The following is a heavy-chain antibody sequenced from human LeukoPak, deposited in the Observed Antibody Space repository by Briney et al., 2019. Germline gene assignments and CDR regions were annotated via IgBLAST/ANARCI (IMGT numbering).Heavy chain of an antibody. J-gene: IGHJ3*01. CDR1: GGSISSYY. CDR2: LYYSGSN. D-gene: IGHD1-26*01. V-gene: IGHV4-59*08. Sequence: SETLSLTCTVSGGSISSYYWSWIRQPPGKGLQWIAYLYYSGSNNFNPSLRSRLTISVDTSKDQFSLKLNSVTAADTAVYYCARSGSKPSGGAFDLWGQGTMVTVSS. CDR3: ARSGSKPSGGAFDL.